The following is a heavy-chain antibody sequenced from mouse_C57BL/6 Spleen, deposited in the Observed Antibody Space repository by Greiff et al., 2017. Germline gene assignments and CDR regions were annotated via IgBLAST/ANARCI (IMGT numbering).Heavy chain of an antibody. CDR3: TRRDY. V-gene: IGHV1-9*01. J-gene: IGHJ2*01. CDR1: GYTFTGYW. CDR2: ILPGSGGT. Sequence: VQLQQSGAELMKPGASVKLSCKATGYTFTGYWIEWVKQRPGHGLEWIGEILPGSGGTAYNQKFKGKAILTADKSSSTAYMELRSLASEDSAVDYCTRRDYWGQGTTLTVSS.